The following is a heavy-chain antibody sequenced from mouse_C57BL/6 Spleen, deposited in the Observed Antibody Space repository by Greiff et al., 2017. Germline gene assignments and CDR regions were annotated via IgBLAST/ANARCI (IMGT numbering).Heavy chain of an antibody. CDR2: IWTGGGT. J-gene: IGHJ4*01. Sequence: VKLVESGPGLVAPSQSLSITCTVSGFSLTSYAISWVRQPPGKGLEWLGVIWTGGGTNYNSALKSRLSISKDNSKSQVFLKMNSLQTDDTARYYCAREENDGYYGGAMDYWGQGTSVTVSS. CDR1: GFSLTSYA. CDR3: AREENDGYYGGAMDY. D-gene: IGHD2-3*01. V-gene: IGHV2-9-1*01.